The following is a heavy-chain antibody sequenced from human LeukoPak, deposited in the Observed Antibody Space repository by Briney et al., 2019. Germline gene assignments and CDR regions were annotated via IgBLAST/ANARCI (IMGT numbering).Heavy chain of an antibody. Sequence: ASVKLSCKASGYIFTGYYMHWERHGPGQGLEWMCWIKPNIGDTNYGQKFQGRVTMTRDTSFSTAYMERSRLRSDDTAVYYCAREGHQKDAFYIWGQGTPVTVS. D-gene: IGHD2-2*01. CDR2: IKPNIGDT. V-gene: IGHV1-2*02. J-gene: IGHJ3*02. CDR1: GYIFTGYY. CDR3: AREGHQKDAFYI.